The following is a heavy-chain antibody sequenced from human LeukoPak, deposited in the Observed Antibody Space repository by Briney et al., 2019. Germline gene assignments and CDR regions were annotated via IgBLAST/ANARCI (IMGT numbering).Heavy chain of an antibody. D-gene: IGHD3-10*01. Sequence: GGSLRLSCAASGFTVSSNYMSWVRQAPGKGLEWVSVIYSGGSTYYADSVKGRFTISRDNSKNTLYLQMNSLRAEDTAVYYCASAVRGVIGEIFSSYYYYYGMDVWGKGTTVTVSS. CDR1: GFTVSSNY. CDR3: ASAVRGVIGEIFSSYYYYYGMDV. J-gene: IGHJ6*04. V-gene: IGHV3-53*01. CDR2: IYSGGST.